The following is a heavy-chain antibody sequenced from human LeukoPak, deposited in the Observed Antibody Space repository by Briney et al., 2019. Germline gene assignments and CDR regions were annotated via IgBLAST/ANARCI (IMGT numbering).Heavy chain of an antibody. D-gene: IGHD5-12*01. CDR3: ARDRSGYSGYDFFDY. Sequence: GGSLRLSCAASGCTFSNYWMNWVRQAPGKGLEWVANVKEDGSEIYYVDSVKGRFTISRDNAKNSLYLQMNSLRAEDTAVYYCARDRSGYSGYDFFDYWGQGALVTVSS. V-gene: IGHV3-7*01. CDR2: VKEDGSEI. CDR1: GCTFSNYW. J-gene: IGHJ4*02.